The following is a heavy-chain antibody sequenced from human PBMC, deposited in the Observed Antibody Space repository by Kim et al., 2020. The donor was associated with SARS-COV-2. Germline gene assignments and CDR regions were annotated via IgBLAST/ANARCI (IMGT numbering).Heavy chain of an antibody. CDR3: ARSLFLTPSSSCVRFDP. CDR2: IYYSGTT. CDR1: GGSFSGYY. J-gene: IGHJ5*02. V-gene: IGHV4-34*01. D-gene: IGHD6-13*01. Sequence: SETLSLTCGVYGGSFSGYYWSWIRQPPGKGLEWIGEIYYSGTTKYYPSSKTRVTISVDTSKNQFSLKLSSVTAADTAVYYCARSLFLTPSSSCVRFDPRG.